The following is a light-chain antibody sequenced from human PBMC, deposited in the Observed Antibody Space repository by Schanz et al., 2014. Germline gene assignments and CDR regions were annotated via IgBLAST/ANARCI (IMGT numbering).Light chain of an antibody. CDR3: QQHGSSLT. J-gene: IGKJ3*01. Sequence: PGERATVSCRASQSVNTFLAWYQQKPGQAPRLLIHGASSRATGIPDRFSGSGSGTDFTLTISRLEPEDFAVYYCQQHGSSLTFGPGTKVDVK. CDR2: GAS. V-gene: IGKV3-20*01. CDR1: QSVNTF.